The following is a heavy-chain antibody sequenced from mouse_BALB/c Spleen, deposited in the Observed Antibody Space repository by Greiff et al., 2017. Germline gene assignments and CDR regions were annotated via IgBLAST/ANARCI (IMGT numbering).Heavy chain of an antibody. CDR1: GFSLSTSGMG. CDR3: ARRGAGTGAWFAY. J-gene: IGHJ3*01. D-gene: IGHD4-1*01. CDR2: IYWDDDK. Sequence: ESGPGILQPSQTLSLTCSFSGFSLSTSGMGVGWIRQPSGKGLEWLAHIYWDDDKRYNPSLKSRLTISKDTSRNQVFLKITSVDTADTATYYCARRGAGTGAWFAYWGQGTLVTVSA. V-gene: IGHV8-12*01.